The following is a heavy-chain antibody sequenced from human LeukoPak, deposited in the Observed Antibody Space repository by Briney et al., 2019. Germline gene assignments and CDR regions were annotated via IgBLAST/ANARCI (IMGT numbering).Heavy chain of an antibody. D-gene: IGHD1-7*01. V-gene: IGHV1-18*01. CDR1: GYTFTSYG. J-gene: IGHJ6*02. CDR3: ARGVLELPNYYYYYGMDV. Sequence: ASVKVSCTASGYTFTSYGISWVRQAPGQGLEWMGWISAYNGNTNYAQKLQGRVTMTTDTSTSTAYMELRSLRSDDTAVYYCARGVLELPNYYYYYGMDVWGQGTTVTVSS. CDR2: ISAYNGNT.